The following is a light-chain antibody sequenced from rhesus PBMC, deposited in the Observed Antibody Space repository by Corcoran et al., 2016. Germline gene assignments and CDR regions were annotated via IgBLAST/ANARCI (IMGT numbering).Light chain of an antibody. Sequence: DIQMTQSPSSLSASVGDKVTITCHASQGITPGLAWYQQKPGKAPKPLFYYTSDLQSGFPSRFRGSGSRTDYTLTISSLQPEDFATYYCPQYDVLPYNFGQGTKVEIK. CDR2: YTS. V-gene: IGKV1-19*01. CDR1: QGITPG. J-gene: IGKJ2*01. CDR3: PQYDVLPYN.